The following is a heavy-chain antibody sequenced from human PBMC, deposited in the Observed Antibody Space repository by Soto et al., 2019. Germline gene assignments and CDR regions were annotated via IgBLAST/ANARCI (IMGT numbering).Heavy chain of an antibody. Sequence: GGSLRLSCAASGFTFSSYAMHWVRQAPGKGLEWVAVISYDGSNKYYADSVKGRFTISRDNSKNTLYLQMNSLRAEDTAVYYCARSSKNSSSWYQNWFDPWGQGTLVTVSS. V-gene: IGHV3-30-3*01. CDR3: ARSSKNSSSWYQNWFDP. CDR1: GFTFSSYA. D-gene: IGHD6-13*01. J-gene: IGHJ5*02. CDR2: ISYDGSNK.